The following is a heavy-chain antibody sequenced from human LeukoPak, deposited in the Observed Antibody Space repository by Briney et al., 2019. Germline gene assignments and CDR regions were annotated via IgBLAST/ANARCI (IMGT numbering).Heavy chain of an antibody. Sequence: SETLFLTCFVSGYAINIDYSWGWIRQSPVKGLEWIGVISPRGVTYYNPSLRGRVTMSEDTSKNQFSLKLSSVTAADTAVYYCARPHGFGQWLASFDYWGQGTLVTVSS. CDR2: ISPRGVT. V-gene: IGHV4-38-2*01. D-gene: IGHD6-19*01. J-gene: IGHJ4*02. CDR3: ARPHGFGQWLASFDY. CDR1: GYAINIDYS.